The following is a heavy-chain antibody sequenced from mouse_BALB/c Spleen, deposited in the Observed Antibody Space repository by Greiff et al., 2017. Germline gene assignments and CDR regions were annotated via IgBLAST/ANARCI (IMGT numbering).Heavy chain of an antibody. V-gene: IGHV5-17*02. Sequence: EVHLVESGGGLVQPGGSRKLSCAASGFTFSSFGMHWVRQAPEKGLEWVAYISSGSSTIYYADTVKGRFTISRDNPKNTLFLQMTSLRSEDTAMYYCARSGVPYFDYWGQGTTLTVSS. D-gene: IGHD2-14*01. CDR1: GFTFSSFG. CDR3: ARSGVPYFDY. CDR2: ISSGSSTI. J-gene: IGHJ2*01.